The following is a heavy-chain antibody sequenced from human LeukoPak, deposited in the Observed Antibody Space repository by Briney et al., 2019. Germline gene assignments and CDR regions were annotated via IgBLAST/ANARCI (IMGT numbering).Heavy chain of an antibody. CDR1: GYTLTELS. V-gene: IGHV1-24*01. D-gene: IGHD1-26*01. CDR2: FDPEDGDT. Sequence: GASVKVSCKVSGYTLTELSMHWVRQAPGKGLEWMGGFDPEDGDTIYAQKFQGRVTMTEDTSTDTAYMELSSLRSDDTAVYYCATQKWYYYYGMDVWGQGTTVTVSS. CDR3: ATQKWYYYYGMDV. J-gene: IGHJ6*02.